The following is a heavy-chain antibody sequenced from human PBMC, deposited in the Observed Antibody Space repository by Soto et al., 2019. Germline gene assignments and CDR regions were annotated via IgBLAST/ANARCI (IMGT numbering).Heavy chain of an antibody. CDR2: INHSGST. D-gene: IGHD6-13*01. CDR1: GGSFSGYY. V-gene: IGHV4-34*01. CDR3: ARDLAAAGIGG. J-gene: IGHJ4*02. Sequence: SETLSLTCAVYGGSFSGYYWSWIRQPPGKGLEWIGEINHSGSTNYNPSLKSRVTISVDTSKNQFSLKLSSVTAADTAVYYCARDLAAAGIGGWGQGTLVTVSS.